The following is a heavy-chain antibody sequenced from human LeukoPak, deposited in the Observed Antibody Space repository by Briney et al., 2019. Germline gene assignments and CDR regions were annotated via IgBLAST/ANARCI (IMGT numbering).Heavy chain of an antibody. V-gene: IGHV3-30-3*01. CDR3: ARDDYYDSSGYYFYYYYCGMDV. CDR1: GFTFSSYA. CDR2: ISYDGSNK. D-gene: IGHD3-22*01. Sequence: GGSLRLSCAASGFTFSSYAMHWVRQAPGKGLEWVAVISYDGSNKYYADSVKGRFTISRDNSKNTLYLQMNSLRAEDTAVYYCARDDYYDSSGYYFYYYYCGMDVWGQGTTVTVSS. J-gene: IGHJ6*02.